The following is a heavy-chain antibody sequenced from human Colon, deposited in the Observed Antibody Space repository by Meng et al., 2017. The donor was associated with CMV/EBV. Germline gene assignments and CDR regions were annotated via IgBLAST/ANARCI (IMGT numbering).Heavy chain of an antibody. J-gene: IGHJ4*02. CDR3: AHRPYGSGSYFFDY. CDR1: GFELSTIGMC. V-gene: IGHV2-5*02. Sequence: PLKATLSPLVKPTPSLTIRLTFSGFELSTIGMCVGWIRQTPGKALEWLGVIYWDDDKRYSTSLKSRLTITKDTSKNQVVLTMTNLDPLDTATYYCAHRPYGSGSYFFDYWGQGTLVTVSS. D-gene: IGHD3-10*01. CDR2: IYWDDDK.